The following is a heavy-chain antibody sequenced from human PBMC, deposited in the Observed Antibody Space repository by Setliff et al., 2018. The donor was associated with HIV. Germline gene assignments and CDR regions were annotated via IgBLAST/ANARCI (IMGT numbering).Heavy chain of an antibody. CDR2: ISYTGTT. V-gene: IGHV4-59*01. Sequence: SETLSLTCTVSGGSISNYYWSWIRQPPGTGLEWIGYISYTGTTKYNPSLKSRVTISVDTSKNQFSARLSSVSAADTAVYFCARHVARFDYDTGGYYVSHFDYWGQGTQVTVSS. CDR3: ARHVARFDYDTGGYYVSHFDY. CDR1: GGSISNYY. D-gene: IGHD3-22*01. J-gene: IGHJ4*02.